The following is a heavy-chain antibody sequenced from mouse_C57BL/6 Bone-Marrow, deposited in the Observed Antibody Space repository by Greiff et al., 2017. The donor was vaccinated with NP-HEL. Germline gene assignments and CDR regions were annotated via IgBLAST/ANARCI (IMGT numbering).Heavy chain of an antibody. CDR3: ARARHYGSTWFAY. J-gene: IGHJ3*01. D-gene: IGHD1-1*01. CDR1: GYTFTSYW. CDR2: IDPSDSYT. Sequence: QVQLKQPGAELVMPGASVKLSCKASGYTFTSYWMHWVKQRPGQGLEWIGEIDPSDSYTNYNQKFKGKSTLTVDKSSSTAYMQLSSLTSEDSAVYYCARARHYGSTWFAYWGQGTLVTVSA. V-gene: IGHV1-69*01.